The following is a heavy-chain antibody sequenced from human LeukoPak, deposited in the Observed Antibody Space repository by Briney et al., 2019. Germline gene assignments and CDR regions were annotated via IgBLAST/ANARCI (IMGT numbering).Heavy chain of an antibody. J-gene: IGHJ4*02. Sequence: GGSLRLSCAASGFTFSSYEMKWVRQAPGKGREGVSYIRSTVTTISYTDSSKGRFTISRDHAQHSLYPQLNSLRAEDTAVYYCARDGLTMVRGVIPFDYWGQGTLVTVSS. CDR2: IRSTVTTI. CDR1: GFTFSSYE. CDR3: ARDGLTMVRGVIPFDY. D-gene: IGHD3-10*01. V-gene: IGHV3-48*03.